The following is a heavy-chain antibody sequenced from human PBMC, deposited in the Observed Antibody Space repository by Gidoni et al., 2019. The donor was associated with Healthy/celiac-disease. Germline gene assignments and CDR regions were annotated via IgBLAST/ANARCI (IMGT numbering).Heavy chain of an antibody. CDR2: IGTAGDT. V-gene: IGHV3-13*01. CDR1: GFTFSSYD. CDR3: ARVRGIAAAGFDL. J-gene: IGHJ2*01. D-gene: IGHD6-13*01. Sequence: EVQLVESGGGLVQPGGSLRLYCAASGFTFSSYDMHWVRQATGKGLEWVSAIGTAGDTYYPGSVKGRFTISRENAKNSLYLQMNSLRAGDTAVYYCARVRGIAAAGFDLWGRGTLVTVSS.